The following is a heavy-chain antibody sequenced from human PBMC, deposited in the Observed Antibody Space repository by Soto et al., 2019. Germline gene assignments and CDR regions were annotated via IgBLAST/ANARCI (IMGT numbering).Heavy chain of an antibody. Sequence: QVQLVQSGAEVKKPGSSVKVSCKASGGTFSSYAISWVRQAPGQGLEWMGGIIPIFGTANYAQKFQGRVTITADESTSTGYLELSRLRSEDTAVYYCGREHCIKTSCSNYGMDVWGQGTTVTVSS. V-gene: IGHV1-69*12. CDR3: GREHCIKTSCSNYGMDV. D-gene: IGHD2-2*01. CDR2: IIPIFGTA. J-gene: IGHJ6*02. CDR1: GGTFSSYA.